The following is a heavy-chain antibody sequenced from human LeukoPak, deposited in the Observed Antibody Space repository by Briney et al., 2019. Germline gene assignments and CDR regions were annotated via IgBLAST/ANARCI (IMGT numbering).Heavy chain of an antibody. CDR1: GFTFSSYG. CDR2: IWSVGSNK. D-gene: IGHD3-22*01. CDR3: AREGSRYYYDSTPRQPAFDI. V-gene: IGHV3-33*01. J-gene: IGHJ3*02. Sequence: PGRCLRLSCAASGFTFSSYGMHWVRQAPGKGLEWVAVIWSVGSNKYYADSVKGRFTISRDNSKNTLYLQMNSLRAEDTAVYYCAREGSRYYYDSTPRQPAFDIWGQGTMVTVSS.